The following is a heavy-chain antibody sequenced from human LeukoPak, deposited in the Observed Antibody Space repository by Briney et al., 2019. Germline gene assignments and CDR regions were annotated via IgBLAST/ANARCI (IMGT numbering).Heavy chain of an antibody. CDR1: GGSISSSNW. CDR2: IYHSGST. Sequence: PSETLSLTCAVSGGSISSSNWWSWVRQPPGKGLEWIGEIYHSGSTNYNPSLKSRVTISVDKSKNQFSLKLSSVTAADTAVYYCARSSGYYYDSSGSRVDGDAFDIWGQGTMVTVSS. J-gene: IGHJ3*02. CDR3: ARSSGYYYDSSGSRVDGDAFDI. D-gene: IGHD3-22*01. V-gene: IGHV4-4*02.